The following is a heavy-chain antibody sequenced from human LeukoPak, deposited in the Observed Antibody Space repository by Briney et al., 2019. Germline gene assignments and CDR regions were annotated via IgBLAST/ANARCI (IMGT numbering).Heavy chain of an antibody. CDR2: IDWDDDK. J-gene: IGHJ5*02. CDR3: ARIRAGYCSSTSCYVEAFDP. Sequence: RESGPALVKPTQTLTLTCTFSGFSLSTSGMCVSWIRQPPGKALEWLARIDWDDDKYYSTSLKTRLTISKDTSKNQVLLTMTNMDPVDTATYYCARIRAGYCSSTSCYVEAFDPWGQGTLVTVSS. V-gene: IGHV2-70*11. D-gene: IGHD2-2*01. CDR1: GFSLSTSGMC.